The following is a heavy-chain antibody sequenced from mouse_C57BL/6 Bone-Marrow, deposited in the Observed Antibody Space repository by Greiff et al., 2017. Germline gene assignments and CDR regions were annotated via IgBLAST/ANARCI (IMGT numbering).Heavy chain of an antibody. CDR1: GFTFSSYG. CDR2: ISSGGSYT. Sequence: EVKLMESGGDLVKPGGSLKLSCAASGFTFSSYGMSWVRQTPDKRLEWVATISSGGSYTYYPESVKGRFTISRDNAKNTLYLQMSSLKSEDTAMYYCARHSGYYDVWGAGTTVTVSS. J-gene: IGHJ1*01. CDR3: ARHSGYYDV. V-gene: IGHV5-6*01. D-gene: IGHD1-3*01.